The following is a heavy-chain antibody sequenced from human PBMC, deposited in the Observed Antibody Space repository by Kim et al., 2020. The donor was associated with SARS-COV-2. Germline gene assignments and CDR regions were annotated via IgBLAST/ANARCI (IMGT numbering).Heavy chain of an antibody. D-gene: IGHD1-7*01. Sequence: SETLSLTCTVSGGSISSYYWSWIRQPAGKGLEWIGRIYTSGSTNYNPSLKSRVTMSVDTSKNQFSLKLSSVTAADTAVYYCARDSVPQRRRNYHYYYYGMDVWGQGTTVTVSS. V-gene: IGHV4-4*07. CDR1: GGSISSYY. J-gene: IGHJ6*02. CDR3: ARDSVPQRRRNYHYYYYGMDV. CDR2: IYTSGST.